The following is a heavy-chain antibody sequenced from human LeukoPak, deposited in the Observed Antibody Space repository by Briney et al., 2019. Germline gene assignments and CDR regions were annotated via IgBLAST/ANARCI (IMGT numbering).Heavy chain of an antibody. V-gene: IGHV1-46*01. CDR2: INPSGGST. J-gene: IGHJ4*02. CDR3: ARSTYGSGSARGGYFDY. D-gene: IGHD3-10*01. Sequence: ASVKVSCKASGYTFTSYCMHWVRQAPGQGLEWMGIINPSGGSTSYAQKFRGRVTMTRDTSTSTVYMELSSLRSEDTAVYYCARSTYGSGSARGGYFDYWGQGTLVTVSS. CDR1: GYTFTSYC.